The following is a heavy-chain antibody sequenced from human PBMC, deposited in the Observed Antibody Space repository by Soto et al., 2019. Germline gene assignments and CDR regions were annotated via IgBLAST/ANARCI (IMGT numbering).Heavy chain of an antibody. J-gene: IGHJ4*02. CDR1: GYTFNTYY. CDR2: IHPSGGGT. D-gene: IGHD2-21*02. CDR3: ARGGHIAVVTASFDN. Sequence: QVQLVQSGAEVRKPGASVKVSCKPSGYTFNTYYLHWLRQAPGQALEWMGVIHPSGGGTTYAQKFLGSVTVSRDTSTTTVFMELSSLRSDDTAVYYCARGGHIAVVTASFDNWGQGTLVTVSS. V-gene: IGHV1-46*02.